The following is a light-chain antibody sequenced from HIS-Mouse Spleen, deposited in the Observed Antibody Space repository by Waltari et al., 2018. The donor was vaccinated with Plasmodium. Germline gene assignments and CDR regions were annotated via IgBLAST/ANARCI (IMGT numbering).Light chain of an antibody. CDR2: KAS. CDR3: QQYNSYWT. CDR1: QIISSW. J-gene: IGKJ1*01. V-gene: IGKV1-5*03. Sequence: DIQMTQSPSTLSAPVGDRVTITCRASQIISSWLAWYQQKPGKAPKLLIYKASSLESGVPSRFSGSGSGTEFTLTISSLQPDDFATYYCQQYNSYWTFGQGTKVEIK.